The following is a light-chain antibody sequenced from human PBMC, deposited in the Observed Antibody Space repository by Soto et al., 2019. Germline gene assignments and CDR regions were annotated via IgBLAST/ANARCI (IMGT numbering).Light chain of an antibody. CDR2: MAS. Sequence: DIQMTQSPSTLSASVGDRVTITCRASQSISSYLAWYQQRPGKAPKLLIYMASSLDSGIPSRFSGSGSGTEFPLTISSLQPDDFATYYCQQYNNYSPWTFGQGTKVEIK. V-gene: IGKV1-5*03. CDR1: QSISSY. J-gene: IGKJ1*01. CDR3: QQYNNYSPWT.